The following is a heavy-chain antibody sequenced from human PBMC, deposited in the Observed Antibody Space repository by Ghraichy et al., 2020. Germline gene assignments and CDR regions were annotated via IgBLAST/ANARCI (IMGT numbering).Heavy chain of an antibody. J-gene: IGHJ4*02. CDR3: ASGVLRYFDCLLFQPFDY. V-gene: IGHV4-39*01. CDR1: GGSISSSSYY. D-gene: IGHD3-9*01. CDR2: IYYSGST. Sequence: SQTLSLTCTVSGGSISSSSYYWGWIRQPPGKGLEWIGSIYYSGSTYYNPSLKSRVTISVDTSKNQFSLKLSSVTAADTAVHYCASGVLRYFDCLLFQPFDYWGQGTLVTVSS.